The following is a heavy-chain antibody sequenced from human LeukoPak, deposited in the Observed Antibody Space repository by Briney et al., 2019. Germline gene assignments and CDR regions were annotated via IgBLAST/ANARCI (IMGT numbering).Heavy chain of an antibody. CDR3: ARQGYSYGFDC. CDR2: IYPGNSNT. Sequence: ESLEISCKGSGYSFTSYWIGWVPQMPGKGLEWMGVIYPGNSNTRYSPSFQGQVTISADRSISTAYLQWSSLKASDTAMYYCARQGYSYGFDCWGQGPLSSVSS. CDR1: GYSFTSYW. D-gene: IGHD5-18*01. J-gene: IGHJ4*02. V-gene: IGHV5-51*01.